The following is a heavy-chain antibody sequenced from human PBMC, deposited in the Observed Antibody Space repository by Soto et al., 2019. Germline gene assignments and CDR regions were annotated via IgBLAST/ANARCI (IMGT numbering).Heavy chain of an antibody. J-gene: IGHJ5*02. CDR3: AKEKISTSGCNWFDP. CDR1: GFIFSSYA. Sequence: ELQLLESGGGLVQPGGSLRLSCAASGFIFSSYAMSWVRQAPGKGLEWVSAISGSGGSTYYADSVKGRFTISRDNSKTTLYLQMNSLRAEDTAVYYCAKEKISTSGCNWFDPWGQGTLVTVSS. CDR2: ISGSGGST. D-gene: IGHD2-2*01. V-gene: IGHV3-23*01.